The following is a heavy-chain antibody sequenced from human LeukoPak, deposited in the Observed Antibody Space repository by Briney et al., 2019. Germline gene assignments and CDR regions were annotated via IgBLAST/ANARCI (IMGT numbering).Heavy chain of an antibody. D-gene: IGHD2/OR15-2a*01. CDR3: ARGLLYDDAFDI. Sequence: GGSLRLSCAASGFTFSYYSMNWVRQAPGKGLEWVSYISSSSSTIYYADSVEGRFTISRDNAKNSLYLQMNSLRAEDTAVYYCARGLLYDDAFDIWGQGTMVTVSS. CDR1: GFTFSYYS. V-gene: IGHV3-48*01. CDR2: ISSSSSTI. J-gene: IGHJ3*02.